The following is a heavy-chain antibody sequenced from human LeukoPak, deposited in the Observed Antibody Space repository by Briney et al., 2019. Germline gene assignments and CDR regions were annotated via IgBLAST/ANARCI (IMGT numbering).Heavy chain of an antibody. Sequence: PGGSLRLSCAASGFTFDDYAMHWVRQAPGKGLEWVSGISWNSGSIGYADSVKGRFTISRDNAKNTLYLQMNSLRAEDTAVYYCAKHHCSSTSCYRVFDFWGQGTLVTVSS. D-gene: IGHD2-2*02. V-gene: IGHV3-9*01. CDR2: ISWNSGSI. CDR3: AKHHCSSTSCYRVFDF. CDR1: GFTFDDYA. J-gene: IGHJ4*02.